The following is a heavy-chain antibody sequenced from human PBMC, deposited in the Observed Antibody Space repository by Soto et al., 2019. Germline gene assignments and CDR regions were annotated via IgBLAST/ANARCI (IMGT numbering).Heavy chain of an antibody. Sequence: SGPTLVNPTQTLTLTCTFSGFSLSTSGMCVSWIRQPPGKALEWLALIDWDDDKYYSTSLKTRLTISKDTSKNQVVLTMTNMDPVDTATYYCARIHYYDSSGYSGWYFDYWGQGTLVTVSS. V-gene: IGHV2-70*01. D-gene: IGHD3-22*01. CDR3: ARIHYYDSSGYSGWYFDY. J-gene: IGHJ4*02. CDR1: GFSLSTSGMC. CDR2: IDWDDDK.